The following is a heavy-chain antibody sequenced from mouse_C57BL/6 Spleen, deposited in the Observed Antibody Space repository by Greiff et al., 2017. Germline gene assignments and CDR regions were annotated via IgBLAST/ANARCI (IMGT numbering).Heavy chain of an antibody. CDR1: GYTFTEYT. D-gene: IGHD4-1*02. CDR3: ARHVPQLGPFAY. J-gene: IGHJ3*01. Sequence: QVHLQQSGAELVKPGASVKLSCKASGYTFTEYTIHWVKQRSGQGLEWIGWFYPGSGRIKSTETFKDTSTLTAGKSSSTVYMERSRLTSEDSAVYVCARHVPQLGPFAYWGQGTLVPVSA. CDR2: FYPGSGRI. V-gene: IGHV1-62-2*01.